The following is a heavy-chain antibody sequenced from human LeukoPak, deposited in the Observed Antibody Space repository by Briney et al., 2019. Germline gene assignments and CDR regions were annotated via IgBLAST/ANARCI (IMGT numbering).Heavy chain of an antibody. CDR3: ARDLIATAGGARAFDI. J-gene: IGHJ3*02. Sequence: PSETLSLTCAVSGGSISSSNWWSWVRQPPGKGLEWIGEIYHSGSTNYNPSLKSRVTISVDKSKNQFSLKLTSVTAADTAVYYCARDLIATAGGARAFDIWGQGTMVTVSS. CDR1: GGSISSSNW. D-gene: IGHD6-13*01. V-gene: IGHV4-4*02. CDR2: IYHSGST.